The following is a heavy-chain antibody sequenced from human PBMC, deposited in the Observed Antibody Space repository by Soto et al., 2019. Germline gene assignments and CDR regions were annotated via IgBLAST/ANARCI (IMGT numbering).Heavy chain of an antibody. CDR2: IIPLCGTA. Sequence: XVKVSCKTSGGTFSTYAIYWVRQAPGQGLEWMGAIIPLCGTADYAQKFQGRVTITADESTSTASMELSSLRSEDTAVYYCARPKGSYSSGYYYFDYWGQGTLVTVSS. D-gene: IGHD6-19*01. CDR3: ARPKGSYSSGYYYFDY. CDR1: GGTFSTYA. J-gene: IGHJ4*02. V-gene: IGHV1-69*13.